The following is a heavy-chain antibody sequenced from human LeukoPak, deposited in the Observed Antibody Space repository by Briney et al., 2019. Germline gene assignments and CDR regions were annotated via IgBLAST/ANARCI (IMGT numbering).Heavy chain of an antibody. J-gene: IGHJ4*02. CDR3: ARESLYYYGSGSYYNDY. Sequence: NPSETLSLTCTVSGGSISSGGYYWSWIRQHPGKGLEWIRYIYYRGSTYYNPSLKSRVTISVDTSKNQFSLKLSSVTAADTAVYYCARESLYYYGSGSYYNDYWGQGTLVTVSS. V-gene: IGHV4-31*03. CDR1: GGSISSGGYY. D-gene: IGHD3-10*01. CDR2: IYYRGST.